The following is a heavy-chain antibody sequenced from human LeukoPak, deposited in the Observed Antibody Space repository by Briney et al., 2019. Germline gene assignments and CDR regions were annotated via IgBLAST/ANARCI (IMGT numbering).Heavy chain of an antibody. J-gene: IGHJ5*02. CDR2: IYITGST. CDR3: ARDSGTTGEVKFDP. CDR1: GGSITSYY. V-gene: IGHV4-4*07. Sequence: SETLSLTCTVSGGSITSYYWSWIRQSAGKGLEWIGRIYITGSTTYNPSLKSRATMSLDTSKNQFSLKLSSVTAADTAVYYCARDSGTTGEVKFDPWGQGTLVTVSS. D-gene: IGHD3-10*01.